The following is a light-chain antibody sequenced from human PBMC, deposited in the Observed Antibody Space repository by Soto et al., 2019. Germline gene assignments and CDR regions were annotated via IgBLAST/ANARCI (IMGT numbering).Light chain of an antibody. CDR1: SSNIGAGFD. CDR3: QSYDNTLSGWV. V-gene: IGLV1-40*01. Sequence: QPVLTQPPSVSGAPGQRVTISCTGSSSNIGAGFDVHWYQQLPGTAPKLLISGNTNRPSGVPDRFSGSKSGTSASLAITGLQAEDDADYCCQSYDNTLSGWVFGGGTKLTVL. CDR2: GNT. J-gene: IGLJ3*02.